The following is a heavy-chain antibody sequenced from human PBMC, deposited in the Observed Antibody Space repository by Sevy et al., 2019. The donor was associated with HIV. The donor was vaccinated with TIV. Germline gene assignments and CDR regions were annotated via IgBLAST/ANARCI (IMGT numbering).Heavy chain of an antibody. CDR1: GFTFDTYW. V-gene: IGHV3-7*01. CDR2: IDPRGNER. D-gene: IGHD3-16*02. Sequence: GGSLRLSCAASGFTFDTYWMGWVRQAPGRGLEWVASIDPRGNERDYLDSLKGRFTISRDNAKNSLYLQMYSLKAGDTALYYCVRVLWDVLVVHAATPSPWLDSWGQGTLVTVSS. J-gene: IGHJ5*01. CDR3: VRVLWDVLVVHAATPSPWLDS.